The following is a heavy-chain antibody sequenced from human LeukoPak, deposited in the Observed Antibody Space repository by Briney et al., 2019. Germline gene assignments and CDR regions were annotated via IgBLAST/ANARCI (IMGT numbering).Heavy chain of an antibody. Sequence: GGSLRLSCAASGFPFSTYGMHWVRQAPGKGLEWVALMSYDGTNKYYADFVKGRFTISRDNSRNTLYLQMNSLRAEDTAVYYCARGGDYVWGSYRWEAFDIWGQGTMVTVSS. CDR1: GFPFSTYG. V-gene: IGHV3-30*03. CDR3: ARGGDYVWGSYRWEAFDI. CDR2: MSYDGTNK. J-gene: IGHJ3*02. D-gene: IGHD3-16*02.